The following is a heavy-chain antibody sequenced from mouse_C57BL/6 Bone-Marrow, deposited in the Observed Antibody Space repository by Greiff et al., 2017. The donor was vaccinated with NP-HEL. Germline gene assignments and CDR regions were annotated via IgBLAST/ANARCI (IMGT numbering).Heavy chain of an antibody. CDR1: GFTFSSYA. V-gene: IGHV5-9-1*02. J-gene: IGHJ2*01. CDR3: TRAPDSSGYLDY. D-gene: IGHD3-2*02. CDR2: ISSGGDYI. Sequence: EVQGVESGEGLVKPGGSLKLSCAASGFTFSSYAMSWVRQTPEKRLEWVAYISSGGDYIYYADTVKGRFTISRDNARNTLYLQMSSLKSEDTAMYYCTRAPDSSGYLDYWGQGTTLTVSS.